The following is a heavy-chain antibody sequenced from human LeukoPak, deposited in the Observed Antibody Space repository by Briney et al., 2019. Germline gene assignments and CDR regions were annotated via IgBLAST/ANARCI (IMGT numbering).Heavy chain of an antibody. CDR1: GFTFSSYG. CDR2: ISYDGSNK. Sequence: GRSLRLSCAASGFTFSSYGMHWVRQAPGKGLEWVAVISYDGSNKYYADSVKGRFTISRDNSKNTLYLQMNSLRAEDTAVYYCAKDFLKSYGGNFDYWGRGTLVTVSS. J-gene: IGHJ4*02. D-gene: IGHD4-23*01. V-gene: IGHV3-30*18. CDR3: AKDFLKSYGGNFDY.